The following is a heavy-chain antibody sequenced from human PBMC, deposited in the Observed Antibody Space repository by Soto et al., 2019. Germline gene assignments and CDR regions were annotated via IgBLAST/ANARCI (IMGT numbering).Heavy chain of an antibody. V-gene: IGHV3-48*03. J-gene: IGHJ5*02. CDR2: ISSSGSTI. D-gene: IGHD6-13*01. CDR3: ARDYLGYSSSWYSVDP. Sequence: PGGSLRLSCAAYGFTFSSYEMNWVRQAPGKGLEWVSYISSSGSTIYYAASVKGRFTISRYNAKNSLYLQMNSLRADDTAVYYCARDYLGYSSSWYSVDPWGQGTLVTVSS. CDR1: GFTFSSYE.